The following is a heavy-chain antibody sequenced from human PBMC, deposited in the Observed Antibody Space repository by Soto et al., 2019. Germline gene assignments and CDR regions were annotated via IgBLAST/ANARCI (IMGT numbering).Heavy chain of an antibody. D-gene: IGHD5-12*01. CDR1: GFTFSDYY. CDR3: ASSRLRFLFDY. CDR2: ISSSSSYT. J-gene: IGHJ4*02. Sequence: PGGSLRLSCAASGFTFSDYYMSWIRQAPGKGLEWVSYISSSSSYTNYADSVKGRFTISRGNAKNSLYLQMNSLRAEDTAVYYCASSRLRFLFDYWGQGTLVTVSS. V-gene: IGHV3-11*06.